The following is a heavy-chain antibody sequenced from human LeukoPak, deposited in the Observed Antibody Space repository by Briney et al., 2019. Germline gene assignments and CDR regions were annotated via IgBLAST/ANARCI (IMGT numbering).Heavy chain of an antibody. CDR3: ARGRLGQWLVRFDY. Sequence: GGSLRLSCAASGFTFSSYGLSWVRQAPGKGLEWVSTVSGSGYNTYYADSVKGRFTISRHNSKNTLSLQMNSLRAEDTAVYYCARGRLGQWLVRFDYWGQGTLVTVSS. D-gene: IGHD6-19*01. CDR2: VSGSGYNT. CDR1: GFTFSSYG. V-gene: IGHV3-23*01. J-gene: IGHJ4*02.